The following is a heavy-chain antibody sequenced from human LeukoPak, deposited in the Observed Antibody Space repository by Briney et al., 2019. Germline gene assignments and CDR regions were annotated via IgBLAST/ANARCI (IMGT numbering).Heavy chain of an antibody. Sequence: PSETLSLTCAVYGGSFSGYYWSWIRQPPGKGLEWIGEIHHSGNTNYNPSLKSRVTISLDTSKNHFSLNLTSVTAADTAVYYCARGVGWTYYYYYYMDVWGKGTTVTVSS. V-gene: IGHV4-34*01. J-gene: IGHJ6*03. CDR1: GGSFSGYY. D-gene: IGHD2-2*03. CDR2: IHHSGNT. CDR3: ARGVGWTYYYYYYMDV.